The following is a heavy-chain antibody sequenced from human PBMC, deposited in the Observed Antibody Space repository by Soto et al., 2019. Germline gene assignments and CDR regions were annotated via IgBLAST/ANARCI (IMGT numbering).Heavy chain of an antibody. CDR3: ARQTLLWFGELHSGYFDY. CDR1: GGSFSGYY. V-gene: IGHV4-34*01. CDR2: INHSGST. J-gene: IGHJ4*02. Sequence: SETLSLTCAVYGGSFSGYYWSWIRQPPGKGLEWIGEINHSGSTNYNPSLKSRVTISVDTSKNQFSLKLSSVTAADTAVYYCARQTLLWFGELHSGYFDYWGQGTLVTVSS. D-gene: IGHD3-10*01.